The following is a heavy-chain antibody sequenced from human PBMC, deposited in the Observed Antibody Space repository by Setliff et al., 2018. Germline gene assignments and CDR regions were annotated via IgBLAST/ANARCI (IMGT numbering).Heavy chain of an antibody. D-gene: IGHD3-3*01. J-gene: IGHJ6*03. CDR1: GDSINSRTNY. V-gene: IGHV4-61*09. CDR2: IYASWST. Sequence: LSLTCTVSGDSINSRTNYWSWIRQPAGKGPEWIGHIYASWSTNYNPSLKSRVTISLDTSKNQFSLKLSSVTAADTAVYYCARMSGFQYIDVWDKGTTVTVSS. CDR3: ARMSGFQYIDV.